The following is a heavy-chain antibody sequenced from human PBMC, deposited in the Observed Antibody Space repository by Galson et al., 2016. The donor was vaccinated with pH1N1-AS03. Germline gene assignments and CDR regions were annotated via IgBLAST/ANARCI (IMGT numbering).Heavy chain of an antibody. CDR2: ISWNSGTF. CDR3: AKGAQKRIFHYDISGFLY. D-gene: IGHD3-22*01. V-gene: IGHV3-9*01. Sequence: SLRLSCAASGFNFDNYAMHWVRQARGKGLEWVSGISWNSGTFDYADSVKGRFTISRDNAKNSLYLQMNSLTADDSALYYCAKGAQKRIFHYDISGFLYWGQGTLVTVSS. J-gene: IGHJ4*02. CDR1: GFNFDNYA.